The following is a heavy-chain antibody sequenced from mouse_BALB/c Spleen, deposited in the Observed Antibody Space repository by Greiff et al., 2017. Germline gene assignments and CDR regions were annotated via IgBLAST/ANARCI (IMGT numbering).Heavy chain of an antibody. J-gene: IGHJ4*01. Sequence: QVQLQQSGPELVKPGASVRISCKASGYTFTSYYIHWVKQRPGQGLEWIGWIYPGNVNTKYNEKFKGKATLTADKSSSTAYMQLSSLTSEDSAVYFCARSGHYAMDYWGQGTSVTVSS. CDR1: GYTFTSYY. CDR3: ARSGHYAMDY. CDR2: IYPGNVNT. V-gene: IGHV1S56*01.